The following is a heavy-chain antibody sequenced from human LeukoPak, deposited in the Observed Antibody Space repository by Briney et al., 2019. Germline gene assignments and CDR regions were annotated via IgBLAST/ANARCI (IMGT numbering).Heavy chain of an antibody. V-gene: IGHV4-34*01. Sequence: SETLSLTCAVYGGSFSGYYWSWIRQPPGKGLEWIGEINHSGSTNYNPSLKSRVTISVDTSKNQFSLKLSSVTAADTAVYYCAREYCSGGSCYRGWGNWFDPWGQGTLVTVSS. J-gene: IGHJ5*02. CDR3: AREYCSGGSCYRGWGNWFDP. CDR1: GGSFSGYY. D-gene: IGHD2-15*01. CDR2: INHSGST.